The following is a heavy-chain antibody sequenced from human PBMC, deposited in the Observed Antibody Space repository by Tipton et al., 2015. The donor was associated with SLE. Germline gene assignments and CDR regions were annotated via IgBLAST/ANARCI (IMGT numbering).Heavy chain of an antibody. V-gene: IGHV3-7*01. CDR1: GFTFSNHY. J-gene: IGHJ5*02. Sequence: SLRLSCAASGFTFSNHYMTWVRQAPGKGLEWVASIKADGTEKYYVGSLKGRFAISRDNANKSLFLQMNSLRAEDTAVYYCARQIAPRPSWFDPWGQGTLVTVSS. CDR3: ARQIAPRPSWFDP. D-gene: IGHD6-6*01. CDR2: IKADGTEK.